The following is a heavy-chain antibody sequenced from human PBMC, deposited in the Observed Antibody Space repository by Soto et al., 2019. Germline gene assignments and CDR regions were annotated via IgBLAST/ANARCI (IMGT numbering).Heavy chain of an antibody. J-gene: IGHJ5*02. D-gene: IGHD6-19*01. CDR2: ISAYNGNT. V-gene: IGHV1-18*01. Sequence: ASVKGSCKASGYTFTSYGISWVRQAPGQGLEWMGWISAYNGNTNYAQKLQGRVTMTTDTSTSTAYMELRSLRSDDTAVYYCARDGSGSGWYFGFDPWGQGTLVTVSS. CDR1: GYTFTSYG. CDR3: ARDGSGSGWYFGFDP.